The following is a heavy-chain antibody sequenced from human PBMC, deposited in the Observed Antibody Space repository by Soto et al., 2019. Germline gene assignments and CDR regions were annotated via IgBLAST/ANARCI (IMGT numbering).Heavy chain of an antibody. CDR3: ARTTAVPNSLRSRYSFDY. D-gene: IGHD4-17*01. J-gene: IGHJ4*02. V-gene: IGHV4-61*01. CDR2: VYYSGTT. CDR1: GGSVSDKTYY. Sequence: SETLSLTCSVSGGSVSDKTYYWSWIRQPPGKRLEGIGYVYYSGTTNYNPSLKSRVTISVDLSKNQFSLRLSSVTTADTALYYCARTTAVPNSLRSRYSFDYWGQGTLVTVSS.